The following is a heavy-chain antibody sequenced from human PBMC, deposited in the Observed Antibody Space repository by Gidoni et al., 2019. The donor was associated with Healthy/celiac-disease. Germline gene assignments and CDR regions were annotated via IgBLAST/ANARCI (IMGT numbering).Heavy chain of an antibody. D-gene: IGHD4-17*01. V-gene: IGHV4-61*02. CDR3: ARGNYGDYVEGFDY. Sequence: QVQLQESGPGLVKPSQTLSLTCTVSGGSISSGSYYWSWIRQPAGKGLEWIGRIYTSGSTNYNPSLKSRVTISVDTSKNQFSLKLSSVTAADTAVYYCARGNYGDYVEGFDYWGQGTLVTVSS. CDR2: IYTSGST. J-gene: IGHJ4*02. CDR1: GGSISSGSYY.